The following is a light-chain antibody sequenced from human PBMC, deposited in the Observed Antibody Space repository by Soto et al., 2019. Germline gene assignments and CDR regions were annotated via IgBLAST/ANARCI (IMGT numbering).Light chain of an antibody. J-gene: IGLJ2*01. CDR3: QSYDSSLSGAV. CDR2: GNR. CDR1: SSNIGAGYD. Sequence: QSVLTQPPSVSGAPGQRVTIPCSGISSNIGAGYDVHWYQQLPGTAPKPLIYGNRKRPSGVPDRFSGSKSGTSASMAITGLQAEDEGDDYCQSYDSSLSGAVFGGGTKRTVL. V-gene: IGLV1-40*01.